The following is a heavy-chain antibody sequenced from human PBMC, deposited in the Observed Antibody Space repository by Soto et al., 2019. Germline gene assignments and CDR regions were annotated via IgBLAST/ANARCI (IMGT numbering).Heavy chain of an antibody. CDR2: IYYSGST. D-gene: IGHD2-2*01. J-gene: IGHJ1*01. V-gene: IGHV4-59*08. Sequence: QVQLQESGPGLVKPSETLSLTCTVSGGSISSYYWSWIRQPPGKGLEWIGYIYYSGSTNYTPSLKGLVTITVDTSKHQFSLKLCSVTAADTAVYYCARYGGYCSSTSCYFAEYFQHWGQGTLVTVSS. CDR1: GGSISSYY. CDR3: ARYGGYCSSTSCYFAEYFQH.